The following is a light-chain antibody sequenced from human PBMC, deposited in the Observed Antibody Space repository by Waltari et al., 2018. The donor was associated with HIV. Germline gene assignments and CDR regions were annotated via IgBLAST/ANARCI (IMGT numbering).Light chain of an antibody. Sequence: QSQLTQPPSISGAPGQRVAISCSGTSSNIGANFVYWYQQFPGMAPRLLIYRNDQMPSGIPDRVSSSKSGTSASLAISGLRAEDEADYYCATWDDRLSAWLFGGGTKLTVL. J-gene: IGLJ2*01. CDR2: RND. CDR1: SSNIGANF. CDR3: ATWDDRLSAWL. V-gene: IGLV1-47*01.